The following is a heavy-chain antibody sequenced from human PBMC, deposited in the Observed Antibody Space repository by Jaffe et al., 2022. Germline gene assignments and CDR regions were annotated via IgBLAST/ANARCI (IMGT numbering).Heavy chain of an antibody. CDR2: IYTSGST. V-gene: IGHV4-61*02. CDR1: GGSISSGSYY. CDR3: AREPKNYYGSGLRGFDP. D-gene: IGHD3-10*01. J-gene: IGHJ5*02. Sequence: QVQLQESGPGLVKPSQTLSLTCTVSGGSISSGSYYWSWIRQPAGKGLEWIGRIYTSGSTNYNPSLKSRVTISVDTSKNQFSLKLSSVTAADTAVYYCAREPKNYYGSGLRGFDPWGQGTLVTVSS.